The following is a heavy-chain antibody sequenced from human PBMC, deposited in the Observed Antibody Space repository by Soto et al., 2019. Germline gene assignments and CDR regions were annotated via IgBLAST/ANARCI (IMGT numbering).Heavy chain of an antibody. Sequence: GGSLRLSCAASGFTFSSYAMSWVRQAPGKGLEWVSAISGSGGSTYYTDSVKGRFTISRDNSKNTLYLQMNSLRAEDTAVYYCAKFGQYCSGGSCYIAYYYYYMDVWGKGTTVTVSS. CDR2: ISGSGGST. CDR3: AKFGQYCSGGSCYIAYYYYYMDV. CDR1: GFTFSSYA. D-gene: IGHD2-15*01. V-gene: IGHV3-23*01. J-gene: IGHJ6*03.